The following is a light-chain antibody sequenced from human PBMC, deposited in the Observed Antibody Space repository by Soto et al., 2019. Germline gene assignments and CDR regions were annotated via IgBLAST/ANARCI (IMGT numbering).Light chain of an antibody. CDR1: QSVTSSY. Sequence: EIVLTQSPGTLSLSPGERATLSCRASQSVTSSYLAWYQHKPGQAPRLLIYAASSRATGIPDRFSGSGSGTEFTLTISSLEPEDFAVYYCQQRSKWPITFGQGTRLEIK. V-gene: IGKV3D-20*02. CDR2: AAS. CDR3: QQRSKWPIT. J-gene: IGKJ5*01.